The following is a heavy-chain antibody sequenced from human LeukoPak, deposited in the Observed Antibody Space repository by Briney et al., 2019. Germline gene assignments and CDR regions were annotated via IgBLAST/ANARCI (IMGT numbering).Heavy chain of an antibody. CDR1: GGSFSAYY. J-gene: IGHJ4*02. CDR2: INHGGST. D-gene: IGHD3-10*01. V-gene: IGHV4-34*01. Sequence: SETLSLTCAVYGGSFSAYYWTWIRQPPGKGLEWIGEINHGGSTNYNPSLKSRVTISVDTSKNQFSLKLSSVTAADTAVYYCARHGGSGSYPAPFDYWGQGTLVTVSS. CDR3: ARHGGSGSYPAPFDY.